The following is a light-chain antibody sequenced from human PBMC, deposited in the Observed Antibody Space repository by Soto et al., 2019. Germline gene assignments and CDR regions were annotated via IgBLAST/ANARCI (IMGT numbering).Light chain of an antibody. CDR3: QQYNNWPRT. CDR1: QSVSSN. Sequence: EIVMTQSPATLSVSPGERATLSCRASQSVSSNLAWYQQQPGQAPRLLIYGASTRATCIPARFSGSGSGTEFTLKLSSLQSEDFAVYYCQQYNNWPRTFGQGTKVEIE. V-gene: IGKV3-15*01. CDR2: GAS. J-gene: IGKJ1*01.